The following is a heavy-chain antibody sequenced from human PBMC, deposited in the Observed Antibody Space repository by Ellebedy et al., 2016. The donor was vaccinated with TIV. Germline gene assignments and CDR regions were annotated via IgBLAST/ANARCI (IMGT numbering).Heavy chain of an antibody. V-gene: IGHV3-7*03. CDR2: IKQDGSEI. D-gene: IGHD2-2*02. Sequence: PGGSLRLSCAVSGFTFSNYWMSWARQAPGKGLEWVATIKQDGSEIHYVDSVKGRFTISRENAKNSLYLQMNSLRVEAPALYYCARDAYPYAMDVWGQGTTVTVSS. J-gene: IGHJ6*02. CDR3: ARDAYPYAMDV. CDR1: GFTFSNYW.